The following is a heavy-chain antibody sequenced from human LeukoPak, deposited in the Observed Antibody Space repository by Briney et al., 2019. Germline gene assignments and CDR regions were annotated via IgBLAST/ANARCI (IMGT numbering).Heavy chain of an antibody. CDR3: AKAGAVVVVVAKFFDY. Sequence: GGTLRLSCAASGFTFSSYAMSWVRQAPGKGLEWVSAISGSGDSTNYADSVKGWFTISRDNSKNTLYLQMNSLRAEDTAVYYCAKAGAVVVVVAKFFDYWGQGTLVTVSS. CDR1: GFTFSSYA. CDR2: ISGSGDST. J-gene: IGHJ4*02. D-gene: IGHD2-15*01. V-gene: IGHV3-23*01.